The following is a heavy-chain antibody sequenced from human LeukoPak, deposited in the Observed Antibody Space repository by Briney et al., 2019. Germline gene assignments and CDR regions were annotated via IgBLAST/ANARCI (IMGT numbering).Heavy chain of an antibody. J-gene: IGHJ6*02. CDR2: INPNSGGT. Sequence: GASVKVSCKASGYTFTGYFMHWVRQAPGQGLEWMGWINPNSGGTNYARKFQGRVTMTRDTSISTAYMELSRLRSGDTAVYYCAREGFEISGSPTYNYYATDVWGQGTTVTVSS. CDR1: GYTFTGYF. CDR3: AREGFEISGSPTYNYYATDV. V-gene: IGHV1-2*02. D-gene: IGHD3-22*01.